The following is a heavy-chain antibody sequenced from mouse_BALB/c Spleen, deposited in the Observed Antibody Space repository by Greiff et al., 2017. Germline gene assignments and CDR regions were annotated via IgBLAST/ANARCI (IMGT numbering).Heavy chain of an antibody. D-gene: IGHD3-2*01. J-gene: IGHJ4*01. V-gene: IGHV2-6-5*01. CDR3: AKHARQLGLDAMDY. CDR1: GFSLTDYG. CDR2: IWGGGST. Sequence: VKVVESGPGLVAPSQSLSITCTVSGFSLTDYGVSWIRQPPGKGLEWLGVIWGGGSTYYNSALKSRLSISKDNSKSQVFLKMNSLQTDDTAMYYCAKHARQLGLDAMDYWGQGTSVTVSS.